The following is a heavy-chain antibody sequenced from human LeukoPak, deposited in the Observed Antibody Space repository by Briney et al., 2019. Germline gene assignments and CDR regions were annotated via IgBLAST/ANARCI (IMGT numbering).Heavy chain of an antibody. CDR3: ARGAGSYYYDSSGYPNDAFDI. D-gene: IGHD3-22*01. CDR1: GFTFSSYW. J-gene: IGHJ3*02. V-gene: IGHV3-74*01. Sequence: GGSLRLSCAASGFTFSSYWMHWVRQAPGKGLVWVTRINSDGSSTSYADSVKGRFTISRDNAKNTLYLQMNSLRAEDTAVYYCARGAGSYYYDSSGYPNDAFDIWGQGTMVTVSS. CDR2: INSDGSST.